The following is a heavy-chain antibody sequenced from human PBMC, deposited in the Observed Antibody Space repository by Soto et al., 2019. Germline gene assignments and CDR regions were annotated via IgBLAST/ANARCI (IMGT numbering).Heavy chain of an antibody. CDR3: ARVGGDDFGDSGGFDY. CDR1: GGSIRYYF. Sequence: PSETLSLTCTVSGGSIRYYFWTWIRQPPGKGPEWIGYIYYSGRTNYNPSLKSRVSISVDTSKNHFSLQLRSVTAADTAVYYCARVGGDDFGDSGGFDYWGQGTLVTVSS. CDR2: IYYSGRT. V-gene: IGHV4-59*01. D-gene: IGHD4-17*01. J-gene: IGHJ4*02.